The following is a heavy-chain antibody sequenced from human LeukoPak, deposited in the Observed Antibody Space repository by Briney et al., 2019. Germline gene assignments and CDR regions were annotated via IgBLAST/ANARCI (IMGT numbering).Heavy chain of an antibody. J-gene: IGHJ6*02. CDR2: IYPGDSDI. D-gene: IGHD3-22*01. Sequence: GDSLKISCKGSGYSFTSYWIGWVRQMPGKGLEWMGIIYPGDSDIRYSPSFQGQVTISADKSISTAYLQWSSLKASDTAMYYCARHVTAYYYDSSGGDYYYYGMDVWGQGTTVTVSS. CDR1: GYSFTSYW. CDR3: ARHVTAYYYDSSGGDYYYYGMDV. V-gene: IGHV5-51*01.